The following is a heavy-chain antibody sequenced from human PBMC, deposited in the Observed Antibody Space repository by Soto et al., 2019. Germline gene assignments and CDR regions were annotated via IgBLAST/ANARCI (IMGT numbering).Heavy chain of an antibody. CDR2: ISHDGVNK. V-gene: IGHV3-30-3*01. CDR1: GSTFPNYP. Sequence: VQLVESGGGVIHPGKSLSLSCAASGSTFPNYPMHWVRQTPDNGLEWVAVISHDGVNKNSADSVKGRFTISRDNSRNTLYLQMDSLRVEDTAMYYCVRGGYSSSWERLDPWGQGPLVTVSS. J-gene: IGHJ5*02. D-gene: IGHD6-13*01. CDR3: VRGGYSSSWERLDP.